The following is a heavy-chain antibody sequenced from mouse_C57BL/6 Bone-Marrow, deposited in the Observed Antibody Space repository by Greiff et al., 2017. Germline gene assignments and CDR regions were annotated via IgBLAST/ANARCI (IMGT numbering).Heavy chain of an antibody. CDR2: IYPRSGNT. D-gene: IGHD1-1*01. Sequence: QVQLQQSGAELARPGASVKLSCKASGYTFTSYGISWVKQRTGQGLEWIGEIYPRSGNTYYNEKFKGKATLTADKSSSTAYMELRSLTSEDSAVYFCARYYYYGSSYAMDYWGQGTSDTVSS. CDR1: GYTFTSYG. V-gene: IGHV1-81*01. CDR3: ARYYYYGSSYAMDY. J-gene: IGHJ4*01.